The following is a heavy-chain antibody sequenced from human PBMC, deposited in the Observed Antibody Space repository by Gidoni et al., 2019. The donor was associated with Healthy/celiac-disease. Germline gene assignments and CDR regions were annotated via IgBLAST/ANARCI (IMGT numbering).Heavy chain of an antibody. V-gene: IGHV1-2*02. D-gene: IGHD6-13*01. CDR3: ARGEQLSAAVRYPKTTNLDY. CDR1: GYIFTGYY. J-gene: IGHJ4*02. Sequence: QVQLVQAAAAVKKPGASVKVSCKAAGYIFTGYYMNWVRQASGQGLEWRGWINPNSGGTNYAQKFQARVTMTRDTSISTAYMELSRLRSDDTAVYYCARGEQLSAAVRYPKTTNLDYWGQGTLVTVSS. CDR2: INPNSGGT.